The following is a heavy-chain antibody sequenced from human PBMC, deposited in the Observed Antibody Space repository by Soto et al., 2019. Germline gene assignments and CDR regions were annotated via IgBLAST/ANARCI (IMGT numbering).Heavy chain of an antibody. CDR2: FYTGDSDA. J-gene: IGHJ4*02. D-gene: IGHD2-21*02. Sequence: GESLKISCKGPGYSFTTYWITWVRQMPGKGLEWMGIFYTGDSDARYSPSFQGQVTFSPDKSINTAYLLWTSLKASDTAMYYCARLGVVVSAPVACWGQGTLVTVSS. CDR3: ARLGVVVSAPVAC. CDR1: GYSFTTYW. V-gene: IGHV5-51*01.